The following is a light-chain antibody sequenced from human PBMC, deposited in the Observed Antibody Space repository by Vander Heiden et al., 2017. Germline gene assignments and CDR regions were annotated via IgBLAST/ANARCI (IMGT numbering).Light chain of an antibody. Sequence: SITISCTGTSSDLGGYNYVSWYQQHPGKAPKLMIYDVSNRPSGVSKRFSGSKSGNTASLTISGLQAEDEADYYCSSYTTSRTLVFGGGTTVTVL. CDR2: DVS. CDR3: SSYTTSRTLV. V-gene: IGLV2-14*04. CDR1: SSDLGGYNY. J-gene: IGLJ2*01.